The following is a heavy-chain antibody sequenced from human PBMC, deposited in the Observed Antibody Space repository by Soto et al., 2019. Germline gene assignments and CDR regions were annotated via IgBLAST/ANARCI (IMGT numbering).Heavy chain of an antibody. CDR1: GGSFSGYY. CDR3: ARGTAGGQWLVRNWFDP. CDR2: INHSGST. V-gene: IGHV4-34*01. Sequence: QVQLQQWGAGLLKPSETLSLTCAVYGGSFSGYYWSWIRQPPGKGLEWIGEINHSGSTNYNPSLKRRVTISVDTSKSQCSLKLSSVTAADTAVYYCARGTAGGQWLVRNWFDPWGQGTLVTVSS. J-gene: IGHJ5*02. D-gene: IGHD6-19*01.